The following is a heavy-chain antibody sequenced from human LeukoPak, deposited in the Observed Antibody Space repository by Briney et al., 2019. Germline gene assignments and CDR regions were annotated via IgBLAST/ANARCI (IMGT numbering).Heavy chain of an antibody. CDR2: IYHSGST. CDR3: ASGITGTTVDY. CDR1: GGSISSGGYS. D-gene: IGHD1-7*01. J-gene: IGHJ4*02. Sequence: PSETLSLTCAVSGGSISSGGYSWSWIRQPPGKGLEWIGYIYHSGSTYYIPSLKSRDTISVDRSKNQFSLKLSSVTAADTAVYYCASGITGTTVDYWGQGTLVTVSS. V-gene: IGHV4-30-2*01.